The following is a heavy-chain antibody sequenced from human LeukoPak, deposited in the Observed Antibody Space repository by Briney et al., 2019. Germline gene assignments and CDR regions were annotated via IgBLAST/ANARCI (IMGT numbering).Heavy chain of an antibody. J-gene: IGHJ4*02. CDR3: AREGSYDSLDY. CDR1: GFTFSSCA. Sequence: PGGSLRLSCAASGFTFSSCAMSWVRQAPGKGLEWVSYISSSSSYTNYADSVKGRFTISRDNAKNSLYLQMNSLRAEDTAVYYCAREGSYDSLDYWGQGTLVTVSS. CDR2: ISSSSSYT. D-gene: IGHD2-15*01. V-gene: IGHV3-21*05.